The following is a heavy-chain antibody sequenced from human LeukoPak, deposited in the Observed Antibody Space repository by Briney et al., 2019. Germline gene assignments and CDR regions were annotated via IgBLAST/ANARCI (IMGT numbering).Heavy chain of an antibody. CDR3: NGQLN. CDR1: GFTFGDYA. J-gene: IGHJ3*01. Sequence: PGGSLRLSCTTSGFTFGDYAINWVRQAPGKGLEWVGFIRSKANGGTAEYAASVKGRFTISREDSKSVAYLEMNSLKTEDTAVYYCNGQLNWGQGTMVTVSS. D-gene: IGHD6-6*01. CDR2: IRSKANGGTA. V-gene: IGHV3-49*04.